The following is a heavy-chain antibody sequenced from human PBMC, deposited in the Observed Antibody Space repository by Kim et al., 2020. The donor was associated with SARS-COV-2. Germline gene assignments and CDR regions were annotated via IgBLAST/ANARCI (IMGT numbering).Heavy chain of an antibody. CDR1: GFTFSSYA. V-gene: IGHV3-30*04. D-gene: IGHD1-26*01. Sequence: GGSLRLSCAASGFTFSSYAMHWVRQAPGKGLEWVAVISYDGSNKYYADSVKGRFTISRDNSKNTLYLQRNSLRAEDTAVYSCAREGIGGSSCGDYYYYGMDGWGQGTTVTVSS. J-gene: IGHJ6*02. CDR2: ISYDGSNK. CDR3: AREGIGGSSCGDYYYYGMDG.